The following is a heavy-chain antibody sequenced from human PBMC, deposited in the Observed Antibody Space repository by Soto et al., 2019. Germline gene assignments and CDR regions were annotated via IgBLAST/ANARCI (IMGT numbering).Heavy chain of an antibody. D-gene: IGHD3-3*01. CDR3: TRDEMWAYDFWSQRGMDV. V-gene: IGHV3-49*03. CDR2: IRSKAYGGTT. Sequence: GSLRLSCTASGFTFGDYAMSWFRQAPGKGLEWVGFIRSKAYGGTTEYAASVKGRFTISRDDSKSIAYLQMNSLKTEDTAVYYCTRDEMWAYDFWSQRGMDVWGQGTTVTVSS. CDR1: GFTFGDYA. J-gene: IGHJ6*02.